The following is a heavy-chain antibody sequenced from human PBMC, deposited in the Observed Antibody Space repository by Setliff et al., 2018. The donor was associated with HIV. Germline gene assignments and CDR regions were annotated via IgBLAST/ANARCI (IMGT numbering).Heavy chain of an antibody. J-gene: IGHJ4*02. CDR3: ARTGGPDTPRTLVLVDGAFDY. Sequence: SVKVSCKASGGTFSSYAISWVRQAPGQGLEWMGGIIPIFGTANYAQKFQGRVTITTDESTSTAYMELSSLRSEDTAVYYCARTGGPDTPRTLVLVDGAFDYWAQGTLVTVSS. D-gene: IGHD6-6*01. CDR1: GGTFSSYA. V-gene: IGHV1-69*05. CDR2: IIPIFGTA.